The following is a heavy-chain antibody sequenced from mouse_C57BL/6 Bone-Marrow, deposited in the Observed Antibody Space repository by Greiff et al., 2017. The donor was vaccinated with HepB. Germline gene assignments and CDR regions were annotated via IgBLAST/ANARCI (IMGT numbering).Heavy chain of an antibody. J-gene: IGHJ2*01. Sequence: VQLQQPGAELVMPGASVKLSCKASGYTFTSYWMHWVKQRPGQGLEWIGEIDPSDSYTNYNQKFKGQSTLTVDKSSSTAYMQLSSLTSEDTAVYYCARWGLDYGGRGTTLTVSS. CDR2: IDPSDSYT. CDR3: ARWGLDY. D-gene: IGHD3-3*01. V-gene: IGHV1-69*01. CDR1: GYTFTSYW.